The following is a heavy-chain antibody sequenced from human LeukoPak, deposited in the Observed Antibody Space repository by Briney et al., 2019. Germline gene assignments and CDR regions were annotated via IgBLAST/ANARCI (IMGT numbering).Heavy chain of an antibody. CDR2: IYWDDDK. J-gene: IGHJ3*02. D-gene: IGHD3-10*01. CDR1: GFSLSTSGVG. V-gene: IGHV2-5*02. CDR3: AHRGPGSYLGFAFDI. Sequence: SGSTLVKPTQTLTLTCTFSGFSLSTSGVGVGWIRQPPGKALEWLAPIYWDDDKRYSPSLKSRLTITKDTSKNQVVLTMTNMDPVDTATYYCAHRGPGSYLGFAFDIWGQGTMVTVSS.